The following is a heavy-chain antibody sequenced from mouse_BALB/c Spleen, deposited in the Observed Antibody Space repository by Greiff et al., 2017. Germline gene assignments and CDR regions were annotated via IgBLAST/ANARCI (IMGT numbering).Heavy chain of an antibody. D-gene: IGHD1-1*01. V-gene: IGHV1-18*01. CDR2: INPNNGGT. Sequence: EVKLQESGPELVKPGASVKIPCKASGYTFTDYNMDWVKQSHGKSLEWIGDINPNNGGTIYNQKFKGKATLTVDKSSSTAYMELRSLTSEDTAVYYCARGRDYYYGSSYFDYWGQGTTLTVSS. CDR3: ARGRDYYYGSSYFDY. J-gene: IGHJ2*01. CDR1: GYTFTDYN.